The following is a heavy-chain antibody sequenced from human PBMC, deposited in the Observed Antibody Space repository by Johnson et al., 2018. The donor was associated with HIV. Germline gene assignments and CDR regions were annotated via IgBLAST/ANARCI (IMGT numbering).Heavy chain of an antibody. Sequence: ESVSVVYSGGTTHYADSVKGRSTISRDNSKNTLYLQMNSLRAEDTAVYYCTRRSPYDAFDIWGQGTMVTVSS. CDR2: VYSGGTT. J-gene: IGHJ3*02. V-gene: IGHV3-66*02. CDR3: TRRSPYDAFDI.